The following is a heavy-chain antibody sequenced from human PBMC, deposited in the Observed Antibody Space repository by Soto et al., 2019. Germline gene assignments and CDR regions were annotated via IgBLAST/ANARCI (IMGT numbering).Heavy chain of an antibody. CDR2: VSDSGRT. CDR3: ARDSTSWFHYSGIDV. V-gene: IGHV4-59*13. Sequence: QVQLQESGPGLVKPSDTLSLPCTVSGDSIDYYSWSWIRKPPGKRLEWIGDVSDSGRTNYNPSLRSRGTISVATYKKQFSLKLNSVTAADTAMYFCARDSTSWFHYSGIDVWGQGTTVTVAS. D-gene: IGHD2-2*01. CDR1: GDSIDYYS. J-gene: IGHJ6*02.